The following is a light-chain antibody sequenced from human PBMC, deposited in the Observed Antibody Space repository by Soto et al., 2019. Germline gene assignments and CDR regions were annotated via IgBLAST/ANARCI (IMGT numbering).Light chain of an antibody. J-gene: IGKJ4*01. CDR3: QQRSNWPLT. V-gene: IGKV3-11*01. Sequence: EIVVTQSPATLSLSPGERATLSCRASQSVSSYLAWYQQKPGQAPRLLIYDASNRATGIPARFSGSGSGTDFTLPISSLEPEDFAVYYCQQRSNWPLTFGGGTKVELK. CDR1: QSVSSY. CDR2: DAS.